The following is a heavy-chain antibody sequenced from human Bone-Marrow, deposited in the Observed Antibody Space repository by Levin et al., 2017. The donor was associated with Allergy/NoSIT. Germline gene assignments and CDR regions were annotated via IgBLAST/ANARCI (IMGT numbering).Heavy chain of an antibody. J-gene: IGHJ6*02. CDR3: AKMKGEGSNYEYGMEV. Sequence: GGSLRLSCTASGLAFRNFAMSWVRQAPGKGLEWVAAITGSGGRLFYGDSVKGRFSISRDNSKNTMYLQMNSLRPEDTAVYYCAKMKGEGSNYEYGMEVWGQGTTVTVSS. V-gene: IGHV3-23*01. CDR2: ITGSGGRL. CDR1: GLAFRNFA. D-gene: IGHD3-10*01.